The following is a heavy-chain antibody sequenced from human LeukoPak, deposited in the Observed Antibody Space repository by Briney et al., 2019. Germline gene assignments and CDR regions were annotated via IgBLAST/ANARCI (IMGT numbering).Heavy chain of an antibody. CDR2: ISAYNGNT. CDR1: GYTFTSYG. J-gene: IGHJ4*02. CDR3: ARDSGIAVADFDY. D-gene: IGHD6-19*01. V-gene: IGHV1-18*01. Sequence: ASVKVSCKASGYTFTSYGISWVRQAPGQGLGWMGWISAYNGNTNYAQKLQGRVTMTRDTSTSTVYMEMSSLRSEDTAVYYCARDSGIAVADFDYWGQGTLVTVSS.